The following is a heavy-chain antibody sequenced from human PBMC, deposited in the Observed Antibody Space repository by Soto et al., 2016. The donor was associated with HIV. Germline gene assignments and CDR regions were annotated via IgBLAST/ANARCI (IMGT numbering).Heavy chain of an antibody. D-gene: IGHD3-10*01. CDR2: IYYSGST. Sequence: VQLQESGPGLVKPSETLSLTCTVSGGSISSYYWSWIRQPPGKGLEWIGYIYYSGSTNYNPSLKSRVTISVDTSKNQFSLKLSSVTAADTAVYYCARGMVQGVNDWGQGTLGHRLL. V-gene: IGHV4-59*01. J-gene: IGHJ4*02. CDR3: ARGMVQGVND. CDR1: GGSISSYY.